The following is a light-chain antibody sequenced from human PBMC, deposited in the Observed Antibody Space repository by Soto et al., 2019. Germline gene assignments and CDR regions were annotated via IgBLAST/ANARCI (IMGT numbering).Light chain of an antibody. V-gene: IGLV2-14*01. CDR3: SSYTSSSTLVV. J-gene: IGLJ2*01. CDR1: SSDVGGYNY. Sequence: QSALTQPASVSGSPGQSITISRTGTSSDVGGYNYVSWYQQHPGKAPKLMIYDVSNRPSGVSNRFSGSKSGNTASLTISGLQAEDEADYYCSSYTSSSTLVVFGGGTKLTGL. CDR2: DVS.